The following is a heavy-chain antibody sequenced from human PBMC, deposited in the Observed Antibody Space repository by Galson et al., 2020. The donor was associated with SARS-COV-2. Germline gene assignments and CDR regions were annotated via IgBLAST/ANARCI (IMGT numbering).Heavy chain of an antibody. V-gene: IGHV3-66*02. D-gene: IGHD7-27*01. CDR3: ARALGY. CDR2: IYSGGST. Sequence: QLGESLKISCGVSGFTVNHYYMSWVRQAPGKGLEWVSVIYSGGSTYYADAVQGRFTISRDNSKNTLYLQMNSLTAEDTAVYYCARALGYWGQGTLVTVSS. CDR1: GFTVNHYY. J-gene: IGHJ4*02.